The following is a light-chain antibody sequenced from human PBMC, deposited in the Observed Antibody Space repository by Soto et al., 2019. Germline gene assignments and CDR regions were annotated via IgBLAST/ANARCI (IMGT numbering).Light chain of an antibody. CDR3: SSYTSSSTWV. Sequence: QSALTQPASVSVSPGQSITISCTGTSSDVGGYNYVSWYQHHPGKAPKLMIYEVSNRPSGVSNRFSGSKSGNTASLTISGLQAEDEADYYCSSYTSSSTWVFGGGTKVTVL. J-gene: IGLJ3*02. CDR1: SSDVGGYNY. CDR2: EVS. V-gene: IGLV2-14*01.